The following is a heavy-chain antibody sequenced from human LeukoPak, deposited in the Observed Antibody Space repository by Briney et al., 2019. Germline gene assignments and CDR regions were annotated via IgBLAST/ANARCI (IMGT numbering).Heavy chain of an antibody. CDR1: GGTFSSYA. V-gene: IGHV1-69*04. J-gene: IGHJ6*02. D-gene: IGHD6-13*01. CDR2: IIPILGIA. CDR3: ARSAPVIAAAGAVIKRKAGGDQVYYYYGMDV. Sequence: ASVKVSCKASGGTFSSYAISWVRQAPGQGLEWMGRIIPILGIANYAQKFQGRVTITADKSTSTAYMELSSLRSEDTAVYYCARSAPVIAAAGAVIKRKAGGDQVYYYYGMDVWGQGTTVTVSS.